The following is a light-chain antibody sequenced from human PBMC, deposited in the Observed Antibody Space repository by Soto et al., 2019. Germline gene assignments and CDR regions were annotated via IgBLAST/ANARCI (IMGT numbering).Light chain of an antibody. Sequence: QSALTQPASVSGSPGQSITISCTGTSSDVGGYNYVSWHQQHPGKAPKVMISDVSNRPSGVSDRFSGSKSGNTASLTISGLQAEDEADYSCSSYTSNSTLYVFGTGTKLTVL. CDR3: SSYTSNSTLYV. J-gene: IGLJ1*01. CDR1: SSDVGGYNY. V-gene: IGLV2-14*01. CDR2: DVS.